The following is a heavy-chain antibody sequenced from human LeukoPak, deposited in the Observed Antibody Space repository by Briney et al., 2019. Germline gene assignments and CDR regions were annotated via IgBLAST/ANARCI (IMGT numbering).Heavy chain of an antibody. Sequence: PGGSLRLSCAASGFTFSSYAMSWVRQAPGKGLEWVSAISGSGGGPYYADSVKGRFTISRDNSKNTLYLQMDSLRAEDTAVYYCANNIAVAGGEVTPDDAFDIWGQGTMVTVSS. J-gene: IGHJ3*02. CDR3: ANNIAVAGGEVTPDDAFDI. D-gene: IGHD6-19*01. CDR2: ISGSGGGP. V-gene: IGHV3-23*01. CDR1: GFTFSSYA.